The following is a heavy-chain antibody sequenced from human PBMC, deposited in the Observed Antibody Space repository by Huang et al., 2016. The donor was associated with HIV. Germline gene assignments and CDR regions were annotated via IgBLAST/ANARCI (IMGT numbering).Heavy chain of an antibody. J-gene: IGHJ4*02. CDR3: AKDGRGSGTYYDYFEY. V-gene: IGHV3-30*18. D-gene: IGHD1-26*01. CDR2: ISYDGSSK. CDR1: GFTFNKFD. Sequence: QVQLVESGGGVVQPGRSLRLSWAACGFTFNKFDMHWVRQAPGKWLEWVAIISYDGSSKYHADSVKGRFTISRDNSKNTVYLQMNSLRVEDTAVYYCAKDGRGSGTYYDYFEYWGQGTLVTVSS.